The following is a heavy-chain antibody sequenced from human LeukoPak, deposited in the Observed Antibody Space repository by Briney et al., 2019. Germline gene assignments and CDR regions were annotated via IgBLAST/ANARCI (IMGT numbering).Heavy chain of an antibody. CDR1: GYSFTSYW. CDR3: ARLYGYNPSFIGPYNWFDP. J-gene: IGHJ5*02. D-gene: IGHD5-24*01. CDR2: IYPGDSDT. V-gene: IGHV5-51*01. Sequence: GASLKISCKGSGYSFTSYWIGWVRQMPGKGLEWMWIIYPGDSDTRYSPSFQGQVTISADKSISTAYLQWSSLKASDTAMYYCARLYGYNPSFIGPYNWFDPWGQGTLVTVSS.